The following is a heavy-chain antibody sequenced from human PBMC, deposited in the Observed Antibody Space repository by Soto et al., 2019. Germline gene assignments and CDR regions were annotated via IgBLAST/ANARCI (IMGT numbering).Heavy chain of an antibody. D-gene: IGHD3-16*01. CDR2: ISAYNDNT. J-gene: IGHJ4*02. Sequence: ASVKVSCKASGYTFTSYGISWVRQAPGQGLERKGRISAYNDNTNYAQKLQGRDTMTTDTSTSTAYIEMRSLRPDDTAVYYCARTERNDYADYWGQGTLVTVSS. CDR1: GYTFTSYG. CDR3: ARTERNDYADY. V-gene: IGHV1-18*01.